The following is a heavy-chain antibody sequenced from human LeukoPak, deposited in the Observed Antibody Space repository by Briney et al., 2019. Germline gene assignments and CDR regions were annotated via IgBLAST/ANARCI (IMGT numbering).Heavy chain of an antibody. CDR3: AKSIRGVVITTNDAFDI. CDR1: GFTFSSYA. CDR2: ISGSGGST. D-gene: IGHD3-22*01. Sequence: TGGSLRLSCAASGFTFSSYAMSWVRQAPGKGLEWVSAISGSGGSTYYADSVKGRFTISRDNSKNTLYLQMNSLRAEDTAVYYCAKSIRGVVITTNDAFDIWGQGTMVTVSS. V-gene: IGHV3-23*01. J-gene: IGHJ3*02.